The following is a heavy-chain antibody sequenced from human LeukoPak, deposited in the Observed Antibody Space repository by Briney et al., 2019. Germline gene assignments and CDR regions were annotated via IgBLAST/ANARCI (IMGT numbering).Heavy chain of an antibody. D-gene: IGHD3-10*01. V-gene: IGHV4-59*08. CDR1: GGSISSYY. J-gene: IGHJ5*02. CDR3: ARHSPYYGSGSYYTLPFDP. CDR2: IYYSGST. Sequence: KPSETLSLTCTVSGGSISSYYWSWIRQPPGKGLEWIGYIYYSGSTNYNPSLKSRVTISVDTSKNQFSLKLSSVTAADTAVYYCARHSPYYGSGSYYTLPFDPWGQGTLVTVSS.